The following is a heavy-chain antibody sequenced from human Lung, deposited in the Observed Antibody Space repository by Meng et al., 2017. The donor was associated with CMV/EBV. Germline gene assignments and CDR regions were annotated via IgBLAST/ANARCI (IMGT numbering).Heavy chain of an antibody. CDR3: TRDRRGRSNWEYYFDY. D-gene: IGHD7-27*01. J-gene: IGHJ4*02. CDR1: GGTFNMYA. Sequence: SXXVSXKASGGTFNMYAVSWVRQAPGQGLEWVGGIIPIFGTPNYPQKFQGRVTISTDASTHTVYMALSSLTSEDTAVYYCTRDRRGRSNWEYYFDYWGQG. CDR2: IIPIFGTP. V-gene: IGHV1-69*05.